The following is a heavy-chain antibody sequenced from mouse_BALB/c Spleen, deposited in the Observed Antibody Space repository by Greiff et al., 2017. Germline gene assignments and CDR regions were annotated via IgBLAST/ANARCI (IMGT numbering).Heavy chain of an antibody. J-gene: IGHJ4*01. V-gene: IGHV14-3*02. Sequence: EVQLQQSGAELVKPGASVKLSCTASGFNIKDTYMHWVKQRPEQGLEWIGRIDPANGNTKYDPKFQGKATITADTSSNTAYLQLSGLTSEDTSVYYCARACYYGYAMDYWGQGTSVTVSS. CDR1: GFNIKDTY. CDR3: ARACYYGYAMDY. D-gene: IGHD1-1*01. CDR2: IDPANGNT.